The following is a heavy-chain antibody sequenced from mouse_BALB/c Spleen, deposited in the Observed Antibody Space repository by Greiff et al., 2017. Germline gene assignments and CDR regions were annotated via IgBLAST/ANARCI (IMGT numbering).Heavy chain of an antibody. CDR1: GFTFNTYA. V-gene: IGHV10-1*02. Sequence: EVKLVESGGGLVQPKGSLKLSCAASGFTFNTYAMNWVRQAPGKGLEWVARIRSKSNNYATYYADSVKDRFTISRDDSQSMLYLQMNNLKTEDTAMYYCVRHRYYGNYFDYWGQGTTLTVSS. J-gene: IGHJ2*01. CDR3: VRHRYYGNYFDY. CDR2: IRSKSNNYAT. D-gene: IGHD2-1*01.